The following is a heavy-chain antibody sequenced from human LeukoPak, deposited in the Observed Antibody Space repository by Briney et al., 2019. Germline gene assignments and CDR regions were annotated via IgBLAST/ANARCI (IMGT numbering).Heavy chain of an antibody. V-gene: IGHV3-48*01. Sequence: PGGSLRLSCAASGFTFSSYSMNWVRQAPGKGLGWVSYISSSSSTIYYADSVKGRFTISRDNSKNTLYLQMNSLRAEDTAVYYCAKDGLAGPFDYWGQGTLVTVSS. D-gene: IGHD6-19*01. J-gene: IGHJ4*02. CDR3: AKDGLAGPFDY. CDR2: ISSSSSTI. CDR1: GFTFSSYS.